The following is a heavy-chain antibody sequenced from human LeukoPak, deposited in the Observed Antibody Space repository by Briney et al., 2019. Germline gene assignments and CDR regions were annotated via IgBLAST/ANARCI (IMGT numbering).Heavy chain of an antibody. CDR3: ARDRGSTTRLRYFDWLLVY. CDR1: GFTFSGSA. D-gene: IGHD3-9*01. CDR2: IRSKANSYAT. V-gene: IGHV3-73*01. J-gene: IGHJ4*02. Sequence: GGSLRLSCAASGFTFSGSAMHWVRQASGKGLEWVGRIRSKANSYATAYAASVKGRFTISRDDSKNTAYLQMNSLKTEDTAVYYCARDRGSTTRLRYFDWLLVYWGQGTLVTVSS.